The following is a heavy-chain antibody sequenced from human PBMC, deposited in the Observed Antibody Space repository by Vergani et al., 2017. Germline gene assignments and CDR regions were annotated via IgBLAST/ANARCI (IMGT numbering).Heavy chain of an antibody. CDR3: ARRILGPNDXFDI. J-gene: IGHJ3*02. V-gene: IGHV5-10-1*03. D-gene: IGHD1-26*01. Sequence: EVQLVQSGAEVKKPGESLRISCKGSGYSFTSYWINWVRQMPGKGLEWMGRIDPSDSYTNYSPSFQGHVIISVDKSISSAYLQWSSLKASDTGMYYCARRILGPNDXFDIWGQGTMVTVSS. CDR2: IDPSDSYT. CDR1: GYSFTSYW.